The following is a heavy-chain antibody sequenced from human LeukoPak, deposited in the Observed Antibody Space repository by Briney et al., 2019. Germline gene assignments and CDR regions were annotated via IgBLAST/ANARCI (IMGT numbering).Heavy chain of an antibody. J-gene: IGHJ4*02. V-gene: IGHV4-38-2*01. CDR3: SRHAFFDSTGYYYYFDY. CDR2: VYHSGST. D-gene: IGHD3-22*01. CDR1: GYSISIGYY. Sequence: PSETLSLTCAVSGYSISIGYYWGWIRQPPGKGLEGIGSVYHSGSTYYNPSLESRVTLSMDTSKNQFSLKLNSATAADTAAYYCSRHAFFDSTGYYYYFDYWGQGSLVTVSS.